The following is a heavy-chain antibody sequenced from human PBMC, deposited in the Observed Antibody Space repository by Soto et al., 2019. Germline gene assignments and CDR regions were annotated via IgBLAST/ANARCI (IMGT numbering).Heavy chain of an antibody. CDR1: GGSVSSGSYY. Sequence: QVQLQESGPGLVKPSETLSLTCTVSGGSVSSGSYYWSWIRQPPGKGLEWIGYIYYSGSTNYNPSHQMQVTLSEDTPNNKIPLKLSSLTAADAAIYYCASQPNRERFWDYWGQGTLVTVSS. CDR3: ASQPNRERFWDY. J-gene: IGHJ4*02. V-gene: IGHV4-61*01. D-gene: IGHD7-27*01. CDR2: IYYSGST.